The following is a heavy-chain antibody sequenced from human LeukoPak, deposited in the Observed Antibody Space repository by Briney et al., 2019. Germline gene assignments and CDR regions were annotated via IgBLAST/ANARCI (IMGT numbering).Heavy chain of an antibody. CDR3: ARASWVSDPDAVR. Sequence: GSLRLSCAASGISFRNYAMSWVRQAPARGPEWVSSLRGDDETFYADSVKGRFTLSRDDSRNTVYLQLNNLRVEDTAIYYCARASWVSDPDAVRWGQGTQVTVSS. CDR1: GISFRNYA. CDR2: LRGDDET. V-gene: IGHV3-23*01. D-gene: IGHD3-10*01. J-gene: IGHJ4*02.